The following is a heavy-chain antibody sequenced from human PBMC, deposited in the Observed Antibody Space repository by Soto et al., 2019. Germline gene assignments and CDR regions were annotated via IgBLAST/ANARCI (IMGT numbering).Heavy chain of an antibody. Sequence: ASVKVSCKASGYTFTSYGISWVRQAPGQGLEWMGWISSYNGNTNYAQKVQGRVTLTTDTSTSTTYMELRSLRSDDTAVYYCARGPRYCSATTCFSGVTWFDPWGQGTLVTV. CDR2: ISSYNGNT. J-gene: IGHJ5*02. CDR3: ARGPRYCSATTCFSGVTWFDP. CDR1: GYTFTSYG. D-gene: IGHD2-2*01. V-gene: IGHV1-18*04.